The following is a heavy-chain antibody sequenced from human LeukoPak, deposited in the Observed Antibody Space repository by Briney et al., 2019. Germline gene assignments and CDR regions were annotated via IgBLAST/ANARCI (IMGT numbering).Heavy chain of an antibody. CDR2: ISYDGSNK. V-gene: IGHV3-30-3*01. CDR1: GFTFSTYA. J-gene: IGHJ4*02. CDR3: ARTTPPHYYGSGSYALGY. Sequence: PGGSLRLSCAASGFTFSTYAMHWVRQGPGKGLEWVAVISYDGSNKYYADSVKGRFTISRDNSKNTLYLQMSSLSAEDTAVYYCARTTPPHYYGSGSYALGYWGQGTLVTVPS. D-gene: IGHD3-10*01.